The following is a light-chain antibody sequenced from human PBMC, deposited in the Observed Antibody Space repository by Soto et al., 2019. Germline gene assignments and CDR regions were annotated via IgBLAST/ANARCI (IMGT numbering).Light chain of an antibody. Sequence: EIVLTQSPGSLSLSPGERATLSCRASQSVDSTFFAWYQKKPGQAPRLLIYGASKRATGVPDRFSGSGSGTDFTLTISRLEPEDLAVYYCQQYMSSVTFGQGTKVE. J-gene: IGKJ1*01. CDR1: QSVDSTF. CDR2: GAS. CDR3: QQYMSSVT. V-gene: IGKV3-20*01.